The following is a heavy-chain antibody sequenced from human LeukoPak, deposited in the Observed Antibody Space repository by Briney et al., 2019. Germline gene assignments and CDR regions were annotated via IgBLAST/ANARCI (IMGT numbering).Heavy chain of an antibody. CDR1: GGSISGDY. D-gene: IGHD3-3*01. CDR3: ARGGSGYHSSLYYYYCYMDV. CDR2: IYYSGST. Sequence: SETLSLTCTVSGGSISGDYWSWIRQPPGKGLEWIGCIYYSGSTNYNPSLKSRVTVSIDTSKSQFSLSLNSVTAADTAVYYCARGGSGYHSSLYYYYCYMDVWGKGTTVTVSS. J-gene: IGHJ6*03. V-gene: IGHV4-59*01.